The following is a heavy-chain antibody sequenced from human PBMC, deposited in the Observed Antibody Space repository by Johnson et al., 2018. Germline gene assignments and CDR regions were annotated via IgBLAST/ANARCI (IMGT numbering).Heavy chain of an antibody. CDR2: ISGSGGST. Sequence: VQLQESGGGLVQPGRSLRLSCAASGFTFDDYAMHWVRQAPGKGLEWVPAISGSGGSTYYADSVKGRFTISRDNSKNTLYLQMNSLRAEDTAVYYCAKCYGDYVYYYYGMDVWGQGTTVTVSS. CDR3: AKCYGDYVYYYYGMDV. CDR1: GFTFDDYA. D-gene: IGHD4-17*01. J-gene: IGHJ6*02. V-gene: IGHV3-23*01.